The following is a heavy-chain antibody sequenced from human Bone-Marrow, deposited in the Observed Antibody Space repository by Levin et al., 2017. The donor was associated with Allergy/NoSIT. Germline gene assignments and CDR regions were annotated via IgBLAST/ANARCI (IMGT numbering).Heavy chain of an antibody. CDR3: AREFVVVVVATAPPRDSAAFDI. V-gene: IGHV1-46*01. CDR2: INPSGGSP. J-gene: IGHJ3*02. D-gene: IGHD2-15*01. CDR1: GYTFTSYY. Sequence: PAASVKVSCKASGYTFTSYYMHWVRQAPGQGLEWMGIINPSGGSPTYAQKFQGRVTMTRDTSTSTVYMELSSLRSEDTAVYYCAREFVVVVVATAPPRDSAAFDIWGQGTMVTVSS.